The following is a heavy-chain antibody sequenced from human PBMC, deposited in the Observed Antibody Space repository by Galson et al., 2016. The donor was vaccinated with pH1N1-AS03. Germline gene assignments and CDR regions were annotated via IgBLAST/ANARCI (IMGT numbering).Heavy chain of an antibody. CDR3: ARVGAGYDYGNGMDV. V-gene: IGHV3-30*04. J-gene: IGHJ6*02. CDR1: GFDISGYA. CDR2: MSHDEKNA. D-gene: IGHD5-12*01. Sequence: SLRLSCAVSGFDISGYAMHWVRQAPGKGLEWVAFMSHDEKNAQHADAVKGRFTISRDNSKGTLYLQMNSLRSEDTAIYSCARVGAGYDYGNGMDVWAKGPRSPSP.